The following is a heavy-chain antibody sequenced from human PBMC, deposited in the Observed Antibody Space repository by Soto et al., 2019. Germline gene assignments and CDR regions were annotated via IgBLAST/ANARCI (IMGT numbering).Heavy chain of an antibody. CDR2: IWHDGTKT. V-gene: IGHV3-33*01. Sequence: QVQLVESGGDVVQPGRSLRLSCAASGFTFSSYGLHCVRQAPGKGLEWVAFIWHDGTKTFYSDSVKGRFAVSRDNFKNTLYLQMNTLGDEDTAVYYCAAQAFDHWGQGTLVTVSS. CDR1: GFTFSSYG. CDR3: AAQAFDH. J-gene: IGHJ4*02.